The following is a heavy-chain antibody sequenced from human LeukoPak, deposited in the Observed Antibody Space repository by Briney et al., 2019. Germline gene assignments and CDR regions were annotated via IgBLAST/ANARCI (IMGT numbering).Heavy chain of an antibody. Sequence: GGSLRLSCAASGFTFSSYAMSWGRQAPGKGLEWVSAISGSGGSTYYADSVKGRFTISRDNSKNTLYLQMNSLRAEDAAVYYCAKQDGSGWYYFDYWGQGTLVTVSS. CDR2: ISGSGGST. CDR1: GFTFSSYA. D-gene: IGHD6-19*01. V-gene: IGHV3-23*01. J-gene: IGHJ4*02. CDR3: AKQDGSGWYYFDY.